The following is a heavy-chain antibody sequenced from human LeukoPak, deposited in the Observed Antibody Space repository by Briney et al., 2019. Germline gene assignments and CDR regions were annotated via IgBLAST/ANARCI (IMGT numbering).Heavy chain of an antibody. J-gene: IGHJ4*02. D-gene: IGHD7-27*01. Sequence: GGSLRLSCAASGFTFSSYGMHWVRQATGKGLECVAKIREDGSEKHYVDSVKGRFTISRDNAKNSLYLQMNSLRAEDTAAYYCARDYTGGWNDYWGQGTLVTVSS. V-gene: IGHV3-7*01. CDR3: ARDYTGGWNDY. CDR2: IREDGSEK. CDR1: GFTFSSYG.